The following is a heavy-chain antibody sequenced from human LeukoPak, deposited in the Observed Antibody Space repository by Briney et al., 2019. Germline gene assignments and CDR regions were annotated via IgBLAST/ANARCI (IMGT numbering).Heavy chain of an antibody. J-gene: IGHJ6*02. D-gene: IGHD3-3*02. CDR1: GGSISSYY. Sequence: SETLSLTCTVSGGSISSYYWSWIRQPPGKGLEWIGYIYYSGSTNYNPSLKSRDTISVDTSKNQFSLKLSSVTAADTAVYYCARLAVRSYYYYGMDVWGQGTTVTVSS. CDR3: ARLAVRSYYYYGMDV. V-gene: IGHV4-59*08. CDR2: IYYSGST.